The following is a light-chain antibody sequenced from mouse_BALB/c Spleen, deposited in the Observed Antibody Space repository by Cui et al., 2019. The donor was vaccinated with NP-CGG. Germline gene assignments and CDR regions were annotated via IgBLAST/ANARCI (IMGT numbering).Light chain of an antibody. Sequence: VVTQESAFTTSPGETVTLTCRSSTGAVTTSNYANWVQEKPDHLFTGLIGGTNNRAPGVPARFSGSLIGDKAALTITGAQTEDEAIYFCALWYSNHWVFGGGTKLTVL. V-gene: IGLV1*01. CDR3: ALWYSNHWV. CDR2: GTN. J-gene: IGLJ1*01. CDR1: TGAVTTSNY.